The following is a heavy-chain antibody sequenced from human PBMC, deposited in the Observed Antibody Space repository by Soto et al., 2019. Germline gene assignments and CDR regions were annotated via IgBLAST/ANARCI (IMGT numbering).Heavy chain of an antibody. Sequence: GGSLRLSCAASGFTFSSYGMHWVRQAPGKGLEWVAVIWYDGSNKYYADSVKGRFTISRDNSKNTLYLQMNSLRAEDTAVYYCARVIHSSSWYYFDYWGQGTLVTVSS. CDR3: ARVIHSSSWYYFDY. J-gene: IGHJ4*02. CDR1: GFTFSSYG. D-gene: IGHD6-13*01. CDR2: IWYDGSNK. V-gene: IGHV3-33*01.